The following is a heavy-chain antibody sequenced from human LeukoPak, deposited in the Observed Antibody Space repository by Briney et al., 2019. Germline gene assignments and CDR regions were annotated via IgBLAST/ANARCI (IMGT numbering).Heavy chain of an antibody. V-gene: IGHV3-23*01. D-gene: IGHD1-26*01. CDR2: ISGSGGST. J-gene: IGHJ5*02. CDR1: GFTFSSYA. CDR3: ARDGSVSYSGRANWFDP. Sequence: QPGGSLRLSCAASGFTFSSYAMSWVRQAPGKGLEWVSAISGSGGSTYYADSVKGRFTISRDNSKNTLYLQMNSLRAEDTAVYYCARDGSVSYSGRANWFDPWGQGTLVTVSS.